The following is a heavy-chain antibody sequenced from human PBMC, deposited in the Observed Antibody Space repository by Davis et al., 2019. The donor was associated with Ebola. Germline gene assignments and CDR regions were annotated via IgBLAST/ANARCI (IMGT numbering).Heavy chain of an antibody. D-gene: IGHD2-2*02. CDR1: GFTFSSYW. CDR3: ASGVVPAAIPREYFQH. V-gene: IGHV3-7*03. Sequence: GESLKISCAASGFTFSSYWMSWVRQAPGKGLEWVANIKQDGSEKYYVDSVKGRFTISRDNAKNSLYLQMNSLRAEDTAVYYCASGVVPAAIPREYFQHWGQGTLVTVSS. J-gene: IGHJ1*01. CDR2: IKQDGSEK.